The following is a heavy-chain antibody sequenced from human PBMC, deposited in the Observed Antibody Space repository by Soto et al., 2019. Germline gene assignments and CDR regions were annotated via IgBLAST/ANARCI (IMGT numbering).Heavy chain of an antibody. D-gene: IGHD2-8*01. V-gene: IGHV1-46*01. CDR3: ARPPYPGCINAVCYPLAY. J-gene: IGHJ4*02. CDR1: GYTFTSSY. CDR2: INPSGGST. Sequence: QVQLVQSGAEVKKPGASVKISCKASGYTFTSSYMHWVRQAPGQGLEWMGIINPSGGSTTYAQKLQGRVAMTGDTSTRTVYMELNSLRSEDTAVYYCARPPYPGCINAVCYPLAYWGQGTLVTVSS.